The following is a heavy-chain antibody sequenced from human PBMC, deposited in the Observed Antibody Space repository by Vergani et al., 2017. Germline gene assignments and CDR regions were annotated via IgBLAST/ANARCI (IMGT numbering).Heavy chain of an antibody. CDR3: ARGRLYYYDSSGYFDC. D-gene: IGHD3-22*01. Sequence: EVQLVESGGGLVQPGGSLRLSCAASGFTFSSYWMSWVRQAPGKGLEWVANIKQDGSEKYYVDSVRGGFTISRDNGKNSLYLQMNRLRAEDTAVYYCARGRLYYYDSSGYFDCWGQGTLVTVSS. CDR2: IKQDGSEK. J-gene: IGHJ4*02. V-gene: IGHV3-7*01. CDR1: GFTFSSYW.